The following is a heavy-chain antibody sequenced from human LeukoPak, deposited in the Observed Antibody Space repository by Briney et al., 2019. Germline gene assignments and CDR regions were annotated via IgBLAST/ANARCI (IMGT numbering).Heavy chain of an antibody. CDR3: ARVNDGFDL. CDR2: IKQDGSQK. Sequence: GGSLRLSCAASGFTSSSYWMSWIRQAPGKGLERVANIKQDGSQKYYMDSVKGRITISRDNAKNSVDLQMNSLRAEDTAVYYCARVNDGFDLWGQGTMVTVSS. CDR1: GFTSSSYW. J-gene: IGHJ3*01. V-gene: IGHV3-7*04.